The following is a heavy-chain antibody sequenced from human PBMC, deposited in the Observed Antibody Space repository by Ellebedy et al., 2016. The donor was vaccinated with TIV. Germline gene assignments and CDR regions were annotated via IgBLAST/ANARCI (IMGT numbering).Heavy chain of an antibody. CDR3: AREEKYSYGSY. J-gene: IGHJ4*02. V-gene: IGHV3-21*01. CDR2: ISSSSSYI. Sequence: GESLKISCVASGFIFYDYGLHWVRQAPGKGLEWVSSISSSSSYIYYADSVKGRFTISRDNAKNSLYLQMNSLRAEDTAVYYCAREEKYSYGSYWGQGTLVTVSS. D-gene: IGHD5-18*01. CDR1: GFIFYDYG.